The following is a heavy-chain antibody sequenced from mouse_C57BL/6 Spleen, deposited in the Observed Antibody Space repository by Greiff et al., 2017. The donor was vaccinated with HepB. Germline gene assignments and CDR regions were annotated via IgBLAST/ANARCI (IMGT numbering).Heavy chain of an antibody. V-gene: IGHV1-64*01. CDR1: GYTFTSYW. Sequence: QVQLQQPGAELVKPGASVKLSCKASGYTFTSYWMHWVKQRPGQGLEWIGMIHPNSGSTNYNEKFKSKATLTVDKSSSTAYMQLSSLTSEDSAVYYCARWDYSNFAWFAYWSQGTLVTVSA. CDR2: IHPNSGST. D-gene: IGHD2-5*01. CDR3: ARWDYSNFAWFAY. J-gene: IGHJ3*01.